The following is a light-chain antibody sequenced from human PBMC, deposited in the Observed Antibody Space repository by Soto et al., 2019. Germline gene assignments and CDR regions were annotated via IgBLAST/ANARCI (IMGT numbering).Light chain of an antibody. CDR2: EVS. CDR1: SSDVGSYNL. Sequence: QSVLTQPASVSGSPGQSITISCTGTSSDVGSYNLVSWYRQHPGKAPKLMIYEVSKRPSGVSNRFSGSKSGNTASLTISGLQAEDEAEYYCCSYAGSSTYVFGTGTKVTVL. CDR3: CSYAGSSTYV. V-gene: IGLV2-23*02. J-gene: IGLJ1*01.